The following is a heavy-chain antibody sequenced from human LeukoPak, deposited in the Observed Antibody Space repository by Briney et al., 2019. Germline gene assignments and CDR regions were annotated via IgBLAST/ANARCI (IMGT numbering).Heavy chain of an antibody. V-gene: IGHV1-46*01. CDR3: ARLWFGDYKRYGMDV. Sequence: ASVKVSCKASGYTFTSYYMHWVRQAPGQGLEWMGIINPSGGSTSYAQKFQGRVTTTRDTSTSTVYMELSSLRSEDTAVYYCARLWFGDYKRYGMDVWGQGTTVTVSS. J-gene: IGHJ6*02. CDR1: GYTFTSYY. D-gene: IGHD3-10*01. CDR2: INPSGGST.